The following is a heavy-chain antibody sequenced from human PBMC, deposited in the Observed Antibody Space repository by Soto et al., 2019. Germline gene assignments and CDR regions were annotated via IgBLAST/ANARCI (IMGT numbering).Heavy chain of an antibody. Sequence: PGGSLRLSCAASGFIFSHYAMHWVRQAPGKGLEWVSAISGSGGNTSYADSVKGRFTISRDNSKNTLYLQMNSLRADDTAVYYCAKNTARMPYCSAGRCYYYYYYYMDVWGKGTTVTVSS. D-gene: IGHD2-15*01. CDR1: GFIFSHYA. CDR2: ISGSGGNT. CDR3: AKNTARMPYCSAGRCYYYYYYYMDV. J-gene: IGHJ6*03. V-gene: IGHV3-23*01.